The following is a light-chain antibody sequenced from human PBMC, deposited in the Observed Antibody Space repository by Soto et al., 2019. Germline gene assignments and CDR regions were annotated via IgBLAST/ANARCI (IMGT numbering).Light chain of an antibody. CDR3: QQRSNWPLT. J-gene: IGKJ4*01. CDR2: GAS. CDR1: QSVSSSY. Sequence: EIVLTQSPGTLSLSPGERVTLSCRASQSVSSSYLAWYQQIPGQAPRLLIYGASTRAAGIPARFSGSGSGTDFTLTISRLEPEDFAVYYCQQRSNWPLTFGGGTKVDIK. V-gene: IGKV3D-20*02.